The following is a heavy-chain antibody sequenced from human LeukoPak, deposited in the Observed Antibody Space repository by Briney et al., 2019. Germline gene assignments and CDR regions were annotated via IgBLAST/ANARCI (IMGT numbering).Heavy chain of an antibody. CDR1: GFTVSSNY. CDR2: ITGSGGST. CDR3: AKANRNYYGMDV. Sequence: GGSLRLSCAASGFTVSSNYMSWVRQAPGKGLEWVSAITGSGGSTYYADSVKGRWTIARDNSKTTVYLQMHSLRAEDTALYYCAKANRNYYGMDVWGQGTTVTVSS. D-gene: IGHD2/OR15-2a*01. V-gene: IGHV3-23*01. J-gene: IGHJ6*02.